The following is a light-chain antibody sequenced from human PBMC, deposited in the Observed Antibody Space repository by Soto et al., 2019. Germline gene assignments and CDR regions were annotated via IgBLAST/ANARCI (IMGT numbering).Light chain of an antibody. CDR3: QQLNSYPLT. J-gene: IGKJ4*01. CDR2: AAS. CDR1: QGISSY. V-gene: IGKV1-9*01. Sequence: DIQLTHSPSFLSASVGDRVTITCRASQGISSYLAWYQQKPGKAPKLLIYAASTLQSGVPSRFSGSGSGTEFTLTISSLQPEDSATYYCQQLNSYPLTFGGGTKVEIK.